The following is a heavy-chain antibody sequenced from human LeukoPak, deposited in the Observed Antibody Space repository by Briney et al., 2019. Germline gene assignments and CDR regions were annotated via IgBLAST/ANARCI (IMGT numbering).Heavy chain of an antibody. CDR1: GGSISSYY. J-gene: IGHJ5*02. CDR2: IYGSGST. CDR3: ARGDIAVAGTPFDP. D-gene: IGHD6-19*01. V-gene: IGHV4-59*12. Sequence: SETLSLTCTVSGGSISSYYWSWIRRPPGKGLEWIGHIYGSGSTNYNPSLKTQVTISVDTSKNQFSLKLSSVTAADTAFYYCARGDIAVAGTPFDPWGQGTLVTVSS.